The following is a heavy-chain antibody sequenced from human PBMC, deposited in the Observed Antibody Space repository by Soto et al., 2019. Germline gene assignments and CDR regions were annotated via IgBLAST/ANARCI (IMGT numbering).Heavy chain of an antibody. CDR2: ISYDGSNK. D-gene: IGHD6-19*01. J-gene: IGHJ4*02. Sequence: QVQLVESGGGVVQPGRSLRLSCAASGFTFSSYAMHWVRQAPGKGLEWVAVISYDGSNKYYADSVKGRFTISRDNSKNPLYLQMNRLRAEDTAVYYCASIAVAGTDFDYWGQGTLVTVSS. CDR3: ASIAVAGTDFDY. CDR1: GFTFSSYA. V-gene: IGHV3-30-3*01.